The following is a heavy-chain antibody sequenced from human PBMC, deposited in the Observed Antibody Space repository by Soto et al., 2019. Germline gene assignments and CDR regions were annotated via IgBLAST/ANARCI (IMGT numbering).Heavy chain of an antibody. J-gene: IGHJ4*02. CDR3: AKPHSPAY. V-gene: IGHV3-23*01. D-gene: IGHD1-26*01. CDR1: GFSFSSYV. CDR2: ITGIGGMP. Sequence: EVQLLESGGGLVQPGGSLRVSCVVSGFSFSSYVMTWVRQAPGKGLEWVSGITGIGGMPHYADSVKGRFTISRDESKNTLYLQMESLRGEDTAIYYCAKPHSPAYWGQGIRVTVSS.